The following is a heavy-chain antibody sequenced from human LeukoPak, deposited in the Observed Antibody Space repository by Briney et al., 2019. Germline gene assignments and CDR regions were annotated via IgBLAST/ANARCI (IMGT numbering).Heavy chain of an antibody. CDR1: GFTFSLYS. CDR2: ISFNGNNQ. CDR3: ARLASGSSGQSFDF. Sequence: GGSLRLSCAASGFTFSLYSMHWVRQAPGKGLEWVAVISFNGNNQSHAQSLKGRFTTSRDNSKRTLYLQMNDLRADDTAIYYCARLASGSSGQSFDFWGQGTLVTVSS. J-gene: IGHJ4*02. D-gene: IGHD6-19*01. V-gene: IGHV3-30*04.